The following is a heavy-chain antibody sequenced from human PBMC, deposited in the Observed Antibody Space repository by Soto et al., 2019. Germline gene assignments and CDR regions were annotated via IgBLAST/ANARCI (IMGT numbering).Heavy chain of an antibody. CDR3: ARDSSSPKGGDYYYYMDV. CDR1: GFTFSSYS. CDR2: ISSSSSTI. Sequence: ESGGGLVQPGGSLRLSCAASGFTFSSYSMNWVRQAPGKGLEWVSYISSSSSTIYYADSVKGRFTISRDNAKNSLYLQMNSLRAEDTAVYYCARDSSSPKGGDYYYYMDVWGKGTTVTVSS. J-gene: IGHJ6*03. V-gene: IGHV3-48*01. D-gene: IGHD6-6*01.